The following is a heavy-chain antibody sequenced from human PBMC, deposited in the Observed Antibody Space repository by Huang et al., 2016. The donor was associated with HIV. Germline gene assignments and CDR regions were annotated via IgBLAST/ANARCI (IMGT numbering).Heavy chain of an antibody. CDR1: GGAFRGSS. D-gene: IGHD3-10*01. CDR2: INHNVKI. Sequence: QVQLKQWGAGLLKPSETLSLTCAVYGGAFRGSSWTWIRQFPEKVIEWSGDINHNVKIVSNPAPSDRVTISTDTSKNHFSLHLTSVTAADTALYYCARGFNYYASDNLGVYYFDSWGLGTLVTVSP. V-gene: IGHV4-34*02. J-gene: IGHJ4*02. CDR3: ARGFNYYASDNLGVYYFDS.